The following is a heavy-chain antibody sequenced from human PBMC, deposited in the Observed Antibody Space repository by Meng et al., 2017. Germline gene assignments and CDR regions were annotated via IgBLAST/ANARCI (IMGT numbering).Heavy chain of an antibody. J-gene: IGHJ4*02. CDR2: IWYDGSNK. CDR3: ARDCSGGSCN. Sequence: HVLLVVSGGGVVQPERTLGISCAASGFTFSGYGMHWVRQAPGKGLEWVAVIWYDGSNKYYADSVKGRFTISRDNSKNTLYLQMNSLRAEDTAVYYCARDCSGGSCNWGQGTLVTVSS. D-gene: IGHD2-15*01. V-gene: IGHV3-33*01. CDR1: GFTFSGYG.